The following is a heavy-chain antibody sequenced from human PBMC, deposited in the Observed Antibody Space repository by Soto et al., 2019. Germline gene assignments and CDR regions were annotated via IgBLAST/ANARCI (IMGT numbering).Heavy chain of an antibody. J-gene: IGHJ2*01. Sequence: SVKVSCKASGFTFISSDVHWVRQARGQRLEWVGWIVVSSGYTIYAQKFQERVTITSDMSTSTVYMELSSLTSADTAVYFCATGALDYTSAYYYYFDLWGRGTLVTVSS. CDR1: GFTFISSD. D-gene: IGHD3-10*01. CDR3: ATGALDYTSAYYYYFDL. CDR2: IVVSSGYT. V-gene: IGHV1-58*01.